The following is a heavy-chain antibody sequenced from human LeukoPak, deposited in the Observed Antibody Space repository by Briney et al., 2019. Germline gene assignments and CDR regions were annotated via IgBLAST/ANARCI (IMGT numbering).Heavy chain of an antibody. V-gene: IGHV3-48*03. CDR3: ARDSFSDYYYYMDV. Sequence: GGSLRLSCAASGFTFSTYEMHWVRQPPGKGLEWVSYISRGGNFIYYADSVKGRFTISRDDAKNSLFLQMNSLRGEDTAVYYCARDSFSDYYYYMDVWGKGTTVTVSS. CDR1: GFTFSTYE. J-gene: IGHJ6*03. CDR2: ISRGGNFI. D-gene: IGHD3-3*02.